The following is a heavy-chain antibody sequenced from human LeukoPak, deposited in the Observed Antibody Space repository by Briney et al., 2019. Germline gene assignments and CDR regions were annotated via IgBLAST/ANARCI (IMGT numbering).Heavy chain of an antibody. CDR2: IYTSGTT. V-gene: IGHV4-61*02. CDR1: GVSIRSGSYY. J-gene: IGHJ6*03. Sequence: SETLSLTCTVSGVSIRSGSYYWSWIRQPAGKGLEWIGRIYTSGTTNYNPSLKSRVTISVDTSKNQFSLKLSSVTAADTAVYYCARGLLWLGEGVANMDVWGKGTTVTISS. CDR3: ARGLLWLGEGVANMDV. D-gene: IGHD3-10*01.